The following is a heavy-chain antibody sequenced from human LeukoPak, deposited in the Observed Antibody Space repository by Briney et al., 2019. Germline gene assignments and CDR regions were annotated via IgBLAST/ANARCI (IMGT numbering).Heavy chain of an antibody. V-gene: IGHV3-53*01. CDR3: ARSGLELRSNWFDP. CDR1: GFTVSSNY. J-gene: IGHJ5*02. D-gene: IGHD1-7*01. Sequence: GGSLRLSCAASGFTVSSNYMSWVRQAPGKGLEWVSVIYSGGSTYYADSVKGRFTISRDNSKNTLYLQMNSLRAEDTAVYYCARSGLELRSNWFDPWGQGTLVTVSS. CDR2: IYSGGST.